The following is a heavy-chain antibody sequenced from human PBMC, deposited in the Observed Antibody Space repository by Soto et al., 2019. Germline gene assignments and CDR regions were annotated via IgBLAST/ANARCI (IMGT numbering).Heavy chain of an antibody. CDR1: GYTFTSYG. Sequence: ASVKVSCKASGYTFTSYGIGWVRQAPGQGLEWMGWISAYNGNTNYAQKLQGRVTMTTDASTSTAYMELRSLRSDDTAVYYCARENYDFWSGQTQFDPWGQGTLVTVSS. J-gene: IGHJ5*02. CDR2: ISAYNGNT. D-gene: IGHD3-3*01. V-gene: IGHV1-18*01. CDR3: ARENYDFWSGQTQFDP.